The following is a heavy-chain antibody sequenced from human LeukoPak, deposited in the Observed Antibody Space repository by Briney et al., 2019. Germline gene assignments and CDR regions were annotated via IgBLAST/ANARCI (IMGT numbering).Heavy chain of an antibody. CDR1: GYTFTSYD. CDR2: MNPNSGNT. J-gene: IGHJ4*02. Sequence: WASVKVSCKASGYTFTSYDINWVRQATGQGLEWMGWMNPNSGNTGYAQKFQGRVTMTRDTSISAAYMELSRLRSDDTAVYYCARDRWVVTLCLKCPLGYWGQGTLVTVSS. CDR3: ARDRWVVTLCLKCPLGY. V-gene: IGHV1-8*01. D-gene: IGHD4-23*01.